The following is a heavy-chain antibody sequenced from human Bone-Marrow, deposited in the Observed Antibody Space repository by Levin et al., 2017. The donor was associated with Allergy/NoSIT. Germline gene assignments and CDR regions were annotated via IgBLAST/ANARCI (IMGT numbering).Heavy chain of an antibody. CDR3: AREGVATSYYYYYGMDV. CDR2: ISAYNGNT. CDR1: GYTFTSYG. Sequence: GESLKISCKASGYTFTSYGISWVRQAPGQGLEWMGWISAYNGNTNYAQKLQGRVTMTTDTSTSTAYMELRSLRSDDTAVYYCAREGVATSYYYYYGMDVWGQGTTVTVSS. D-gene: IGHD5-24*01. J-gene: IGHJ6*02. V-gene: IGHV1-18*01.